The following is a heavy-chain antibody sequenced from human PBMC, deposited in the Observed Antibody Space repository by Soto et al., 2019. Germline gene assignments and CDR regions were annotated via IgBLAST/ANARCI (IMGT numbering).Heavy chain of an antibody. V-gene: IGHV4-34*01. CDR1: GGSFSGYY. J-gene: IGHJ4*02. Sequence: QVQLQQWGAGLLKPSETLSLTCAVYGGSFSGYYWTWIRQPPGTGLEWIGEINHSGSTNYNPSLKSRVTISVDTSKNQFSLKLTSVTAADKAVYYCARDKITGLFDYWGQATLVTVSS. CDR3: ARDKITGLFDY. D-gene: IGHD2-8*02. CDR2: INHSGST.